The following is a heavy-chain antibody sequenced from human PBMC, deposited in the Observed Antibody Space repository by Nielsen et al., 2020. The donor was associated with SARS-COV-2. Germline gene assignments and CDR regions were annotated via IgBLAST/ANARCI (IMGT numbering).Heavy chain of an antibody. V-gene: IGHV3-11*03. CDR2: ISSSSAYT. D-gene: IGHD2-15*01. CDR3: AKSGYCNGGICYSTEYFQD. J-gene: IGHJ1*01. Sequence: GGSLRLSCAASGFSFRDSYMSWIRQAPGKGLEWISYISSSSAYTNYADSLKGRFTISRDNAKNSRYLQMKSLRVDATAVYYCAKSGYCNGGICYSTEYFQDWGQGTLVTVSS. CDR1: GFSFRDSY.